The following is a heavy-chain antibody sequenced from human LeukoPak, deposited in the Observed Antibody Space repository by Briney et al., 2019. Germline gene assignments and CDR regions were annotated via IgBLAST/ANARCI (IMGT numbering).Heavy chain of an antibody. CDR2: ISYDGSNK. D-gene: IGHD3-10*01. V-gene: IGHV3-30*04. CDR3: ATLRYGSGSYYADY. Sequence: PGGPLRLSCAASGFTFSSYAMHWVRQAPGKGLEWVAVISYDGSNKYYADSVKGRFTISRDNSKNTLYLQMNSLRAEDTAIYFCATLRYGSGSYYADYWGQGAQVTVSS. CDR1: GFTFSSYA. J-gene: IGHJ4*02.